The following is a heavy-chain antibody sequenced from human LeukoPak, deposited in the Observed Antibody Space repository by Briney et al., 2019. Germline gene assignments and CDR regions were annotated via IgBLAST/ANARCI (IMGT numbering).Heavy chain of an antibody. V-gene: IGHV1-18*01. CDR3: ARVRDSNNWWGAFDI. J-gene: IGHJ3*02. D-gene: IGHD6-13*01. CDR2: CSPNSCNT. CDR1: GYNFATSS. Sequence: ASVKVSCKASGYNFATSSITWVRQAPGQRLEWMGWCSPNSCNTYYEQQFQGRVTMTTDTSTTTAYMELRSLTYDDTTVYYCARVRDSNNWWGAFDIWGQGTMVTVSS.